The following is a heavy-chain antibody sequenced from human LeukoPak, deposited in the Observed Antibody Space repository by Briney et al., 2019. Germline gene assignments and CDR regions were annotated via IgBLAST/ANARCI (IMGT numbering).Heavy chain of an antibody. CDR2: IRYDESSK. Sequence: PGGSLRLSCAASGFTFSSYGMHWVRQAPGKGLEWVAFIRYDESSKSYADSVKGRFTISRDNSKNTLYLQMNSLRPEDAAVYYCARDARLILGMQYSYYGMDVWGQGTTVTVSS. CDR3: ARDARLILGMQYSYYGMDV. CDR1: GFTFSSYG. V-gene: IGHV3-30*02. J-gene: IGHJ6*02. D-gene: IGHD3-16*01.